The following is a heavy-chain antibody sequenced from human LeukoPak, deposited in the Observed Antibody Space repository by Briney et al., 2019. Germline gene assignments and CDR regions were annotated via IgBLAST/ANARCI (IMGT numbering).Heavy chain of an antibody. CDR2: ISYDGSDK. CDR1: GFTFNTYA. CDR3: ARAQRAYGDYHSFDY. V-gene: IGHV3-30-3*01. Sequence: PGGSLRLSCAASGFTFNTYAMHWVRQAPGQGLEWVAAISYDGSDKYYVDSVKGRFTISRDNSKDTLYLQMNSLRAEDTAVYYCARAQRAYGDYHSFDYWGQGTLVTVSS. D-gene: IGHD4-17*01. J-gene: IGHJ4*02.